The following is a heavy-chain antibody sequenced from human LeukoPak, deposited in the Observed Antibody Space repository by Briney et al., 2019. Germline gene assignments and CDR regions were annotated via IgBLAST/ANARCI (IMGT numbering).Heavy chain of an antibody. D-gene: IGHD6-13*01. CDR2: IYYSGST. V-gene: IGHV4-59*01. CDR1: GGSISSYY. Sequence: SETLSLTCTVSGGSISSYYWSWIRQPPGKGLEWIGYIYYSGSTNYNPSLKSRVTISVDTSKNQFSLKLSSVTAADTAVCYCARGYSSSYSYYYYMDVWGKGTTVTISS. J-gene: IGHJ6*03. CDR3: ARGYSSSYSYYYYMDV.